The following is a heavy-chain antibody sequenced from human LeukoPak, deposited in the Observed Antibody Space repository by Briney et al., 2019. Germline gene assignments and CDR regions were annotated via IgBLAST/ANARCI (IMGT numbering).Heavy chain of an antibody. CDR3: AKDLDSSSWPYYYYGMDV. D-gene: IGHD6-13*01. CDR2: ISYDGSNK. V-gene: IGHV3-30*18. J-gene: IGHJ6*02. CDR1: GFTFSSYG. Sequence: GGSLRLSCAASGFTFSSYGMHWVRQAPGKGLEWVAVISYDGSNKYYADSVKGRLTISRDNSKNTLYLQMNSLRAEDTAVYYCAKDLDSSSWPYYYYGMDVWGQGTTVTVS.